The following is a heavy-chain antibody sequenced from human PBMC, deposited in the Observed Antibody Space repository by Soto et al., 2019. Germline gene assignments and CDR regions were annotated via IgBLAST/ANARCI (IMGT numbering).Heavy chain of an antibody. CDR3: ARGLGYCSNGVCYDAFHV. V-gene: IGHV1-2*02. CDR2: FNPHSGAT. D-gene: IGHD2-8*01. CDR1: GCIFTCHY. Sequence: XSVKVSYKASGCIFTCHYIHWVRQAPGQGLEWMGWFNPHSGATNYAASFQGRVTMTRDTSVSTAYMELSRLRSDDTAVYYCARGLGYCSNGVCYDAFHVWGPGTMVPLSS. J-gene: IGHJ3*01.